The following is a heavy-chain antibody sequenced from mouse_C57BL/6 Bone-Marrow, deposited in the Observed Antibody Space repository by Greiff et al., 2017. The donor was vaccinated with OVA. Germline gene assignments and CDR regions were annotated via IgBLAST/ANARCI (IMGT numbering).Heavy chain of an antibody. CDR2: IYPGSGST. Sequence: QVQLQQPGAELVKPGASVKMSCKASGYTFTSYWITWVKQRPGQGLEWIGDIYPGSGSTNYNEKFKSKATLTVDTSSSTAYMQLSSLTSEDSAVYYGARDSLYDRNWYFDVWGTGTTVTVSS. V-gene: IGHV1-55*01. CDR3: ARDSLYDRNWYFDV. D-gene: IGHD2-12*01. CDR1: GYTFTSYW. J-gene: IGHJ1*03.